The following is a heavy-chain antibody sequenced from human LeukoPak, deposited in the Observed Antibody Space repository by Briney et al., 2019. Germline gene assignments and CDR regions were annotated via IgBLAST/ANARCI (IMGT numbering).Heavy chain of an antibody. V-gene: IGHV4-38-2*01. CDR2: TYHSGST. J-gene: IGHJ4*02. D-gene: IGHD3-10*01. CDR1: GYSISSGYY. Sequence: SETLSLTCAVSGYSISSGYYWGWIRPPPGKGLEWIGSTYHSGSTYYNPSLKSRVTISVDTSKNQFSLKLSSVTAADTAVYYCARGGPGSHFDYWGQGTLVTVSS. CDR3: ARGGPGSHFDY.